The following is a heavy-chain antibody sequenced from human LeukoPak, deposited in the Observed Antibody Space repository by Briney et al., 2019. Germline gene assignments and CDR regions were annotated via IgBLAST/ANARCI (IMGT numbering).Heavy chain of an antibody. Sequence: ASVKVSCKASGYTFTGYYMHWVRQAPGQGLEWMGRINPNSGGTNYAQKFQGRVTMTRDTSISTAYMELSRLRSDDTAVYYCARVLSPVAGDYTDVWGKGTTVTVSS. CDR3: ARVLSPVAGDYTDV. D-gene: IGHD3-9*01. CDR2: INPNSGGT. V-gene: IGHV1-2*06. CDR1: GYTFTGYY. J-gene: IGHJ6*03.